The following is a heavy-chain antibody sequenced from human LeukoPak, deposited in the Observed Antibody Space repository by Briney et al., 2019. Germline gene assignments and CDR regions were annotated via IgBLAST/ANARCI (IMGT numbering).Heavy chain of an antibody. J-gene: IGHJ5*02. V-gene: IGHV4-59*01. D-gene: IGHD6-13*01. CDR2: IYYSGNT. CDR1: GGSFSGYY. Sequence: PSETLSLTCAVYGGSFSGYYWSWIRQPPGKGLEWIGYIYYSGNTNYNPSLKSRVTISADTSKNQFSLKLKYVTAADTAVYYCGIYSSTSGSWGQGTLVTVSS. CDR3: GIYSSTSGS.